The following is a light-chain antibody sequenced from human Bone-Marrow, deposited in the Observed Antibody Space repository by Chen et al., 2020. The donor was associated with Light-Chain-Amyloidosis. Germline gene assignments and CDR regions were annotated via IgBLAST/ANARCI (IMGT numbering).Light chain of an antibody. CDR1: SSDVGGDNH. J-gene: IGLJ1*01. CDR2: EVT. CDR3: SSYTITNTLV. V-gene: IGLV2-14*01. Sequence: QSALTQPASVSGSPGQSITISCTGTSSDVGGDNHVSWYQQHPDKAPKLMIYEVTNRPSWVPDRFSGSKSDNAPSLTIYGLQAEDEADYFCSSYTITNTLVFGSGTRVTVL.